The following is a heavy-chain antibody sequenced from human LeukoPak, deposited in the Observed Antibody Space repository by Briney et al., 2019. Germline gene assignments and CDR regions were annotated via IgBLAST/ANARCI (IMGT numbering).Heavy chain of an antibody. D-gene: IGHD2-21*01. CDR2: ICGGST. J-gene: IGHJ6*03. V-gene: IGHV3-53*01. CDR3: ARKHTKYYYYYMDV. CDR1: GFTVSSND. Sequence: GGSLRLSCAASGFTVSSNDMSWVRQAPGKGLECISVICGGSTDYADSVKGRLTIFRDNSKNTLYLQMNSLRADDTAVYYCARKHTKYYYYYMDVWGKGTTVTVSS.